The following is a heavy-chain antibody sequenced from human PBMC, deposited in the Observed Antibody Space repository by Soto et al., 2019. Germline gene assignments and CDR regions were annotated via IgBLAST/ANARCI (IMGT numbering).Heavy chain of an antibody. V-gene: IGHV1-2*04. J-gene: IGHJ3*02. CDR2: IKPNSGGT. Sequence: GASVKVSCKASGYTFTGYYMHWVRQAPGQGLEWMGWIKPNSGGTSYAQKFQGWVTMTRDTSISTAYMELSRLRSDDTAVYYCARDRCSGGSCYSFALDIWGQGTMVTVSS. CDR3: ARDRCSGGSCYSFALDI. D-gene: IGHD2-15*01. CDR1: GYTFTGYY.